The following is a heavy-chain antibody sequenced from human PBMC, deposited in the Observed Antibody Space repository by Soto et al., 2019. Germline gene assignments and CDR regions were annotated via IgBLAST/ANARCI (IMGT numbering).Heavy chain of an antibody. CDR1: GYTFTSYD. J-gene: IGHJ4*02. CDR2: MNTNTGNT. V-gene: IGHV1-8*01. Sequence: QVQLVQSGAEVKKPGASVKVSCKASGYTFTSYDSNWVRQATGQGLEWMGWMNTNTGNTGYAQKFQGRVTMTRNTSRSTGYMSLNSLRSEDTAVYYWARGRADYCDYWGQGTLVTVSS. CDR3: ARGRADYCDY.